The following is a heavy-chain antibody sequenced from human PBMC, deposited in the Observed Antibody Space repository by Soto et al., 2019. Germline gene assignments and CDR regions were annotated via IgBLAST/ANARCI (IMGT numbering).Heavy chain of an antibody. J-gene: IGHJ4*02. D-gene: IGHD2-21*01. CDR2: IDPRSGAS. CDR1: GYPFTDLY. CDR3: ATDNYGAIDY. V-gene: IGHV1-2*02. Sequence: SSVKVSCKPSGYPFTDLYIHWVRQAPGLGLEGMGWIDPRSGASRKTQKFQGRFTITRDTATDNDYMDLNSLRSDDTAVCRCATDNYGAIDYWGQGTLVTVSS.